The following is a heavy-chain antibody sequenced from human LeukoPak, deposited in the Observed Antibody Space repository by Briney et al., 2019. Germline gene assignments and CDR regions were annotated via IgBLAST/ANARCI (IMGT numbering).Heavy chain of an antibody. D-gene: IGHD3-22*01. CDR2: IWYDGSNK. V-gene: IGHV3-33*01. J-gene: IGHJ3*02. CDR3: ARAVDYYDSSGRSDAFDI. Sequence: GRSLRLSCAASGFTFSSYGMHWVRQAPGKGLEWVAVIWYDGSNKYYADSAKGRFTISRDNSKNTLYLQMNSLRAEDTAVYYCARAVDYYDSSGRSDAFDIWGQGTMVTVSS. CDR1: GFTFSSYG.